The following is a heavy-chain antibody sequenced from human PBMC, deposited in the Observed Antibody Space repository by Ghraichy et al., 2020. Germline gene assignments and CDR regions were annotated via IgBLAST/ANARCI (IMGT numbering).Heavy chain of an antibody. CDR1: GFTFSNCW. J-gene: IGHJ4*02. Sequence: GALNISCAASGFTFSNCWMHWVRQGPGEGLVWVSRISNDGSDISYADSVRGRFTISRDNAKNTVSLQMDSLRVEDTAVYYCVRERAFGPRIFYYGSGSYSDWGQGTLFTVSS. CDR3: VRERAFGPRIFYYGSGSYSD. D-gene: IGHD3-10*01. V-gene: IGHV3-74*01. CDR2: ISNDGSDI.